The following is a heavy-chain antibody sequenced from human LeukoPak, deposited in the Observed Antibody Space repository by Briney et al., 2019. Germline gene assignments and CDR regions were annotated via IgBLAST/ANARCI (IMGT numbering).Heavy chain of an antibody. V-gene: IGHV3-15*01. J-gene: IGHJ4*02. CDR2: VKSKTDGGTT. D-gene: IGHD1/OR15-1a*01. CDR3: TTKRWESSGWNNWCIDY. Sequence: GGSLRLSCEVSGFTFSNSWMSWVRQAPGKGLEWVGRVKSKTDGGTTDYGAPVKGRFTISRDDSKNTLYLQMNNLKTEDTAVYYCTTKRWESSGWNNWCIDYCSQGTLVTVSS. CDR1: GFTFSNSW.